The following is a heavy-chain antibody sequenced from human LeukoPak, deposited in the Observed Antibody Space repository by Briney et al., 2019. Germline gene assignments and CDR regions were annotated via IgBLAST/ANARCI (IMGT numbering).Heavy chain of an antibody. CDR2: IIPILGIA. J-gene: IGHJ2*01. CDR1: GGTFSSYT. D-gene: IGHD4-17*01. V-gene: IGHV1-69*04. CDR3: ARDRSKTTVTTQYWYFDL. Sequence: AASVKVSCKASGGTFSSYTISWVRQAPGQGLEWMGRIIPILGIANYAQKFQGRVTITADKSTSTAYMELSSLRSEDTAVYYCARDRSKTTVTTQYWYFDLWGRGTLVTVSS.